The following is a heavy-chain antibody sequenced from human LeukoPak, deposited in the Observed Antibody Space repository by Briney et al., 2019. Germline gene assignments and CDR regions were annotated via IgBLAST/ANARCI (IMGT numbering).Heavy chain of an antibody. CDR3: ARGLYYYDSSGYYFQH. J-gene: IGHJ1*01. V-gene: IGHV3-21*01. Sequence: GGSLRLSCAASGFTFSSYSMNWVRQAPGKGLEWVSSISSSSSYIYYADSVKGRFTISRDNAKNSVDLQMNSLRAEDTAVYYCARGLYYYDSSGYYFQHWGQGTLVTVSS. CDR2: ISSSSSYI. D-gene: IGHD3-22*01. CDR1: GFTFSSYS.